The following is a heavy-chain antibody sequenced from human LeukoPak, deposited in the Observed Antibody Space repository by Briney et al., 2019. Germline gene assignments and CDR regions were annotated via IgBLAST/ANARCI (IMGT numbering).Heavy chain of an antibody. CDR3: ARLVSDYMDV. CDR1: GYTFTGYY. Sequence: ASVKVSCKASGYTFTGYYMHWVRQMPGKGLEWMGIIYPGDSDTRYSPSFQGQVTISADRSISTAYLQWSSLKASDTAMYYCARLVSDYMDVWGKGTTVTVSS. CDR2: IYPGDSDT. V-gene: IGHV5-51*01. J-gene: IGHJ6*03.